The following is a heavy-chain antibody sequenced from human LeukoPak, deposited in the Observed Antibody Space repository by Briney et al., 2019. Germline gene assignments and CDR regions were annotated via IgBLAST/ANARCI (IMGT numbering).Heavy chain of an antibody. D-gene: IGHD6-13*01. CDR2: IYYSGST. Sequence: SETLSLTCTVSGGSISSYYWSWIRQPPGKGLEWIGYIYYSGSTNYNPSLKSRVTISVDTSKNQFSLKLSSVTAADTAVYYCARVGIAAAGGWFDPWGQGTLVTVSS. V-gene: IGHV4-59*01. J-gene: IGHJ5*02. CDR1: GGSISSYY. CDR3: ARVGIAAAGGWFDP.